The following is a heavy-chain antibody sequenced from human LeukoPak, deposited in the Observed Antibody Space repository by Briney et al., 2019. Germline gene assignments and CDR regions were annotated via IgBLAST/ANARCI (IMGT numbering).Heavy chain of an antibody. CDR1: GFTFSSYA. CDR2: ISGSGGST. D-gene: IGHD2-15*01. J-gene: IGHJ4*02. CDR3: AKGSTGHREGGYFDY. Sequence: GGSLRLSCAASGFTFSSYAMSWVRQAPGKGLEWVSAISGSGGSTYYGDSVKGWFTISRDNSKNTLYLQMNSLRAEDTAVYYCAKGSTGHREGGYFDYWGQGTLVTVSS. V-gene: IGHV3-23*01.